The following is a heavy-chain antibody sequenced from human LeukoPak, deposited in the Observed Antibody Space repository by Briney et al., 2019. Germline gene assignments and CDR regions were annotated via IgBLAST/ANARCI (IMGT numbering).Heavy chain of an antibody. CDR1: GGTFSSYA. V-gene: IGHV1-69*06. Sequence: SVKVSCKASGGTFSSYAISWVRQAPGQGLEWMGGIIPIFGTANYAQKFQGRVTITADKSTSTAYMELSSLRSEDTAVYYRAGGGSGYVSDYWGQGTLVTVSS. D-gene: IGHD5-12*01. CDR3: AGGGSGYVSDY. J-gene: IGHJ4*02. CDR2: IIPIFGTA.